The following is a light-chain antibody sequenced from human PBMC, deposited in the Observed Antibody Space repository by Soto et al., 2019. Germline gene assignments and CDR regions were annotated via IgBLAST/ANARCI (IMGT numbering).Light chain of an antibody. CDR3: QNYSTPPLT. CDR2: AAS. CDR1: RGSSHY. J-gene: IGKJ1*01. V-gene: IGKV1-27*01. Sequence: DIQMTQSPSSLSASVEDRVTITCRASRGSSHYLAWYQQKPGKVPKVLIYAASTLPSVVPSRFSGSGSGTDFTLTISSLQPEDGATYYCQNYSTPPLTFGRGTKVEIK.